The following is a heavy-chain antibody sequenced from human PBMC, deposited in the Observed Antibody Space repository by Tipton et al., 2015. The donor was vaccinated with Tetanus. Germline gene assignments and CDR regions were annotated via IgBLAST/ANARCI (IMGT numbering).Heavy chain of an antibody. CDR3: ALTTDNWFDP. V-gene: IGHV4-59*08. J-gene: IGHJ5*02. Sequence: LSLTCTVSGGSISGSYWNWIRQPPGKGLEWIGYVYYNGNTHYNPALKSRVTISVDTSKNQFSLKLSSVTASDTAVYYCALTTDNWFDPWGRGTLVTVSS. D-gene: IGHD1-1*01. CDR1: GGSISGSY. CDR2: VYYNGNT.